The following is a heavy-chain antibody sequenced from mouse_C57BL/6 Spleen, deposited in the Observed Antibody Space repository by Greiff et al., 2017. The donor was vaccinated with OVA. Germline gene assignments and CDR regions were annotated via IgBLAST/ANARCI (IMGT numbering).Heavy chain of an antibody. J-gene: IGHJ1*03. Sequence: QVQLQQPGAELVKPGASVKLSCKASGYTFTSYWMHWVKQRPGQGLEWIGMIHPKSGSTNYNEKFKSKATLTVDKSSSTAYMQLSSLTSECSAVYYCARRLYYNWYFDVWGTGTTVTVSS. V-gene: IGHV1-64*01. CDR2: IHPKSGST. CDR3: ARRLYYNWYFDV. CDR1: GYTFTSYW. D-gene: IGHD1-1*01.